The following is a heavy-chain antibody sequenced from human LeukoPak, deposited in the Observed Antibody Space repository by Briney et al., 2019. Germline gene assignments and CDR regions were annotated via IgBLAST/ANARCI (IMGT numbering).Heavy chain of an antibody. V-gene: IGHV4-61*01. CDR2: MHHSGYT. CDR1: GDSVSHETYY. Sequence: PSETLSLTCTVSGDSVSHETYYWSWIRQPPGKELEWIAFMHHSGYTSYNPSLRGRVTMSVDTSKNQFSLRLTSATVADTAVYYCARGTYYYYYGMDVWGQGTTVTVSS. CDR3: ARGTYYYYYGMDV. J-gene: IGHJ6*02.